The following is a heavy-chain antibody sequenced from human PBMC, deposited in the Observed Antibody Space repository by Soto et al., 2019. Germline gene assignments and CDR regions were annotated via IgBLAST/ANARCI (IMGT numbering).Heavy chain of an antibody. CDR3: ASRDPGTSVDY. CDR2: IYRTGST. CDR1: GGSFTSNNW. J-gene: IGHJ4*02. D-gene: IGHD1-7*01. V-gene: IGHV4-4*02. Sequence: SETLSLTCAVSGGSFTSNNWWTWVRQPPGQGLEWIGEIYRTGSTNYNQSLKSRVTISLDKSENQFSLKVTSLTAADTAVYYCASRDPGTSVDYWGQGTLVTVSS.